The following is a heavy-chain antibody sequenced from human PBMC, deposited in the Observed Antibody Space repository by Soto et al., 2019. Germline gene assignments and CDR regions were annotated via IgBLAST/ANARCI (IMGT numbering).Heavy chain of an antibody. J-gene: IGHJ4*02. V-gene: IGHV4-34*01. CDR3: ARASFLGSSGRYRGSFVY. CDR2: INHSGST. CDR1: GGSFSGYY. Sequence: SETLSLTCAVYGGSFSGYYWSWIRQPPGKGLEWIGEINHSGSTNYNPSLKSRVTISVDTSKNQFSLKLSSVTAADTAVYYCARASFLGSSGRYRGSFVYWGQGTLVTVSS. D-gene: IGHD6-19*01.